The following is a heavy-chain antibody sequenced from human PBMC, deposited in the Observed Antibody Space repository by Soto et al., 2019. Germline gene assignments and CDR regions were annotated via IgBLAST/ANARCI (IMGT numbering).Heavy chain of an antibody. CDR3: ARLTPYWFDP. CDR2: IYYSGST. Sequence: QLQLQESGPGLVKPSETLSLTCTVSGGSISSSSYYWGWIRQPPGKGLEWIGSIYYSGSTYYNPSLKRRVTISVDTSKIQISLKLGSVTAADTAVYYCARLTPYWFDPWGQGTLVTVSS. J-gene: IGHJ5*02. V-gene: IGHV4-39*01. CDR1: GGSISSSSYY.